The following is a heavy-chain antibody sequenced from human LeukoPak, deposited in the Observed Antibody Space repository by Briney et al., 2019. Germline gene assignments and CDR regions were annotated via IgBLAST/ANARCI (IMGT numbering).Heavy chain of an antibody. CDR2: INPNSGGT. Sequence: ASVTVSCKASGYTFTGYYVHWVRQAPGQGLEWMGWINPNSGGTNYAQKFQGRVTMTRDTSISTAYMELSRLRSDDTAVYYCASYYYGSGSYYPNFDYWGQGTLVTVSS. CDR1: GYTFTGYY. D-gene: IGHD3-10*01. V-gene: IGHV1-2*02. J-gene: IGHJ4*02. CDR3: ASYYYGSGSYYPNFDY.